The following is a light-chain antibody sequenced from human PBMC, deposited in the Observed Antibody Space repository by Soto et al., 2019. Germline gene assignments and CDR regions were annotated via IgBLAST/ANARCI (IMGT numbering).Light chain of an antibody. V-gene: IGLV2-14*03. CDR1: SSDIGSYDH. J-gene: IGLJ1*01. CDR3: VSNTDRQSYL. Sequence: QSVLTQPASVSGSPGQSITISCSGTSSDIGSYDHVAWYQQFPGKSPKLIIYAVSDRPSGVSDRFSGSKSGISASLTISGLQTEDEGDNDTVSNTDRQSYLFGTGTKVTGL. CDR2: AVS.